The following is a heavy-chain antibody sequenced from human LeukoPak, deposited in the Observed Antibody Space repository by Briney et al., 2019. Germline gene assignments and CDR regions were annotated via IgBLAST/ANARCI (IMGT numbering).Heavy chain of an antibody. D-gene: IGHD2-2*01. Sequence: SETLSLTCTVSGGSISSYYWSWIRQPPGKGLEWIGYIYYSGSTNYNPSLKSRVTISVDTSKNQFSLKLSSVTAADTAVYYCARSDQLLSFDYWGRGTLVTVSS. J-gene: IGHJ4*02. CDR2: IYYSGST. CDR3: ARSDQLLSFDY. CDR1: GGSISSYY. V-gene: IGHV4-59*08.